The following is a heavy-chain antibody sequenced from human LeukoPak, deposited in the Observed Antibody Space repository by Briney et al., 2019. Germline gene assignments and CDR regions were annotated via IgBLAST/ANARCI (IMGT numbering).Heavy chain of an antibody. Sequence: SETLSLTRTVSGGSISSYYWSWIRQPAGKGLEWIGRIYTSGSTNYNPSLKSRVTMSVDTSKNQFSLKLSYVTAADTAVYYCARGGVIAAASSPNYGMDVWGQGTTVTVSS. D-gene: IGHD6-13*01. CDR3: ARGGVIAAASSPNYGMDV. V-gene: IGHV4-4*07. CDR2: IYTSGST. J-gene: IGHJ6*02. CDR1: GGSISSYY.